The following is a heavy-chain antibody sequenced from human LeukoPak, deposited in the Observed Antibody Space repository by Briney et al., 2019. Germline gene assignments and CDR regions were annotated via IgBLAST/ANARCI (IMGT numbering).Heavy chain of an antibody. CDR2: TDGGGDKT. CDR1: GFAFSNFA. Sequence: GGSLRLFCSASGFAFSNFAMIWVRQAPGKGLEGVSLTDGGGDKTYYPPSGKGRFTISRDKTKNTLYLQMNNLRAEDTALYYCAKDETGDGYNAIWGQGTRVTVSS. D-gene: IGHD5-24*01. J-gene: IGHJ4*02. V-gene: IGHV3-23*01. CDR3: AKDETGDGYNAI.